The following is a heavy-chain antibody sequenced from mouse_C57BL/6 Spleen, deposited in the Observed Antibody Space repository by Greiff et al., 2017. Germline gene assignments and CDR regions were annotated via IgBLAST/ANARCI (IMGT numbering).Heavy chain of an antibody. CDR2: IDPSDSYT. J-gene: IGHJ1*03. CDR1: GYTFTSYW. CDR3: ATTYFDV. Sequence: QVQLQQPGAELVKPGASVKLSCKASGYTFTSYWMQWVKQRPGQGLEWIGEIDPSDSYTNYNQKFKGKATLTVDTSSSTAYMQLSSRTSDDSAVYYCATTYFDVWGTGTTVTVSS. V-gene: IGHV1-50*01.